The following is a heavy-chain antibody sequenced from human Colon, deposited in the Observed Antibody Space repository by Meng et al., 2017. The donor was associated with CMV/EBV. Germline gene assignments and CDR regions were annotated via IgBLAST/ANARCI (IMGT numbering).Heavy chain of an antibody. D-gene: IGHD2-15*01. CDR2: ISWNSGSI. Sequence: LKISCAAAGFTFDDYAMHWGRQAPGKGLGWVSGISWNSGSIGYADSVKGRFTISRDNAKNSLYLQMNSLRAEDTALYYCAKGYCSGGSCYFDYWGQGTLVTVSS. V-gene: IGHV3-9*01. J-gene: IGHJ4*02. CDR3: AKGYCSGGSCYFDY. CDR1: GFTFDDYA.